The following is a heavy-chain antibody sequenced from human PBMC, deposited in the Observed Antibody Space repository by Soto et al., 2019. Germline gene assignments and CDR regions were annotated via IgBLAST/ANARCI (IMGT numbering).Heavy chain of an antibody. D-gene: IGHD6-19*01. CDR1: GDSVSSNSAA. CDR3: ARGHSSGWYYYYYGMDV. J-gene: IGHJ6*02. V-gene: IGHV6-1*01. CDR2: TYYRSKWYN. Sequence: SQTLSLTCAISGDSVSSNSAAWNWIRQSPSRGLEWLGRTYYRSKWYNDYAVSVKSRITINPDTSKNQFSLQLNSVTPEDTAVYYCARGHSSGWYYYYYGMDVWDQGTTVTVSS.